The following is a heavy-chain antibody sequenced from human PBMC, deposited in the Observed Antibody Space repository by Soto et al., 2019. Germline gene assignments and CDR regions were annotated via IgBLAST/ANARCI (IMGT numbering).Heavy chain of an antibody. V-gene: IGHV3-74*01. CDR3: ARVWRRSGSRFDYFDY. CDR1: GFTFSSYW. J-gene: IGHJ4*02. D-gene: IGHD3-3*01. CDR2: INSDGTST. Sequence: PGGSLRLSCAPSGFTFSSYWMHWVRQAPGKGLVWVSRINSDGTSTSYADSVKGRFTISRDNAKNTLYLQMNSLRAEDTAVYYCARVWRRSGSRFDYFDYWGQGTLVTVSS.